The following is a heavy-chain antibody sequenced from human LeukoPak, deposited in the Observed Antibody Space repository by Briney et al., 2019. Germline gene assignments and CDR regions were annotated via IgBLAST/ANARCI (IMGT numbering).Heavy chain of an antibody. D-gene: IGHD3-10*01. V-gene: IGHV3-53*01. CDR2: IYSGGST. CDR3: AKPYYYSSGSLK. CDR1: GFTVNNNY. J-gene: IGHJ4*02. Sequence: GGSLRLSCATSGFTVNNNYMSWVRQAPGKGLQWVSVIYSGGSTYYADSVKGRFTISRDNSKNTLYLQMNSLRAEDTAMYYCAKPYYYSSGSLKWGQGTLVTVSS.